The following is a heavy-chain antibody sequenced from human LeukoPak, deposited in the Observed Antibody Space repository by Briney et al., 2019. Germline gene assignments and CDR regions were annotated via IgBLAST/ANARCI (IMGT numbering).Heavy chain of an antibody. Sequence: PGGSLRLSCAASGFIFSSYEMNWVRQAPGKGLEWVSYISSSGSTIYYADSVKGRFTISRDNANNSLYLQMNSLRDDDTALYYCVRVHRYSSSWDSFDYWGQGTLVTVSS. D-gene: IGHD6-13*01. CDR2: ISSSGSTI. CDR3: VRVHRYSSSWDSFDY. CDR1: GFIFSSYE. V-gene: IGHV3-48*03. J-gene: IGHJ4*02.